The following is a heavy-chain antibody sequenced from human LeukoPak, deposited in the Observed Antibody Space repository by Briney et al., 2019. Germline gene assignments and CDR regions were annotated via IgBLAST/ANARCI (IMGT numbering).Heavy chain of an antibody. CDR3: ARYYYGSGSYRYFDY. V-gene: IGHV1-69*05. CDR2: IIPIFGTA. J-gene: IGHJ4*02. CDR1: GGTFSSYA. D-gene: IGHD3-10*01. Sequence: GASVKVSCKASGGTFSSYAISWVRQAPGQGLEWMGGIIPIFGTANYAQKFQGRVTITTDESTSTAYMELSSLRSEDTAVYYCARYYYGSGSYRYFDYWGQGTLVTVSS.